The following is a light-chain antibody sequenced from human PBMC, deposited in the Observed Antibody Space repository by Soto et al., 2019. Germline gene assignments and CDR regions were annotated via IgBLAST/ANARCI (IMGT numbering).Light chain of an antibody. J-gene: IGKJ5*01. CDR3: VPGSMGAT. V-gene: IGKV3-11*01. Sequence: ECASLWCRASQSVSSYLAWYQQKPGQAPRLLIYDASNRATGIPARFSGSGSGTDFTLSIISIAPEQFAGYFSVPGSMGATFRQGTRLEIK. CDR2: DAS. CDR1: QSVSSY.